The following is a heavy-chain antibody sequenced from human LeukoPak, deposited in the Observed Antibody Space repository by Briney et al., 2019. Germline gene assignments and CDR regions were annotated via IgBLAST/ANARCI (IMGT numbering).Heavy chain of an antibody. CDR2: INHSGST. D-gene: IGHD6-13*01. V-gene: IGHV4-34*01. CDR3: ARRGSSWSLDY. Sequence: SETLSLTCAVYGGSFSGYYWSWIRQPPGKGLEWIGEINHSGSTNYNPSLKSRVTISVDTSKNQFSLKLSSVTAADTAVYYCARRGSSWSLDYWGLGTLVTVSS. CDR1: GGSFSGYY. J-gene: IGHJ4*02.